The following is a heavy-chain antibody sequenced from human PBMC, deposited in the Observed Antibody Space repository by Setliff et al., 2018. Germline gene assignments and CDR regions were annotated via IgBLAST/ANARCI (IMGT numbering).Heavy chain of an antibody. D-gene: IGHD3-10*01. CDR3: ARGIWFGGSDYYMDV. CDR2: INHSGST. CDR1: GGSFSGYY. V-gene: IGHV4-34*01. J-gene: IGHJ6*03. Sequence: SETLSLTCAVYGGSFSGYYWSWIRQPPGKGLEWIGEINHSGSTNYNPPLKSRVTISVDTSKNQFSLKLSSVTAADTAVYYCARGIWFGGSDYYMDVWGKGTTVTVSS.